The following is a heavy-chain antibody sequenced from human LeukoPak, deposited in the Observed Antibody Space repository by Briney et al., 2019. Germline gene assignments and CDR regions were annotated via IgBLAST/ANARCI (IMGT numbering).Heavy chain of an antibody. J-gene: IGHJ4*02. Sequence: PGGSLRLSCEASGFTFSAYAMTWVRQAPGKGLEWVSSIGSDNKPHYSESVKGRFTISRDNAKNSLYLQMNSLRAEDTAVYYCARSIAVARFDYWGQGTLVTVSS. CDR2: IGSDNKP. CDR3: ARSIAVARFDY. CDR1: GFTFSAYA. V-gene: IGHV3-69-1*01. D-gene: IGHD6-19*01.